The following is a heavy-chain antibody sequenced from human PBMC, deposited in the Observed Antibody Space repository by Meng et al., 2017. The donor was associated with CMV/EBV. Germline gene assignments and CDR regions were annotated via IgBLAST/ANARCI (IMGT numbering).Heavy chain of an antibody. J-gene: IGHJ6*02. V-gene: IGHV1-69*05. CDR2: IIPIFGTA. CDR1: GGTFSSYA. CDR3: ASRGITIFGVKTYYYYGMDV. Sequence: SVKVSCKASGGTFSSYAISWVRQAPGQGLEWMGGIIPIFGTANYAQKFQGRVTITTDKSTGTAYMELSSLRSEDTAVYYCASRGITIFGVKTYYYYGMDVWGQGTTVTVSS. D-gene: IGHD3-3*01.